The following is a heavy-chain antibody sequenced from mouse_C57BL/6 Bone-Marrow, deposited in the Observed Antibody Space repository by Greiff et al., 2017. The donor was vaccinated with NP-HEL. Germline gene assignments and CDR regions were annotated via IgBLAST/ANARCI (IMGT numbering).Heavy chain of an antibody. CDR1: GYAFSSYW. D-gene: IGHD1-1*01. CDR2: IYPGDGDT. CDR3: ARYYGSSYYYDY. Sequence: VQLQQSGAELVKPGASVKISCKASGYAFSSYWMNWVKQRPGKGLEWIGQIYPGDGDTNYNGKFKGKATLTADKSSSTAYMQISSLTSEDSAVYFCARYYGSSYYYDYWGQGTTLTVSS. V-gene: IGHV1-80*01. J-gene: IGHJ2*01.